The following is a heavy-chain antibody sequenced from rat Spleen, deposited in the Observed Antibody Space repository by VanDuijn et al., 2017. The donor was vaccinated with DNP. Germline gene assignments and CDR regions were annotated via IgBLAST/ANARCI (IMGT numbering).Heavy chain of an antibody. CDR3: ARHWGGSYTARFAF. J-gene: IGHJ3*01. D-gene: IGHD1-2*01. V-gene: IGHV5-7*01. Sequence: EVQLVESGGGLVQPGRSLRLSCAASGFTFSDYNMAWVRQAPEKGLEWVATSTYDGRTTYYRDSVKGRFTISRDNAKSTLYLQMDSLRSEDTATYYGARHWGGSYTARFAFWGQGTRVTVSS. CDR2: STYDGRTT. CDR1: GFTFSDYN.